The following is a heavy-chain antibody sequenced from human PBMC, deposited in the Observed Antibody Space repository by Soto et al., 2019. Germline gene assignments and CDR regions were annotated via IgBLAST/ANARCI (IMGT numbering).Heavy chain of an antibody. CDR2: IYSGGST. CDR3: ARGPGSRITIFGVAPESTYYFDY. D-gene: IGHD3-3*01. Sequence: PGGSLRLSCAASGFTVSSNYMSWVRQAPGKGLEWVSVIYSGGSTYYADSVKGRFTISRDNSKNTLYLQMNSLRAEDTAVYYCARGPGSRITIFGVAPESTYYFDYWGQGTPVTVSS. V-gene: IGHV3-53*01. J-gene: IGHJ4*02. CDR1: GFTVSSNY.